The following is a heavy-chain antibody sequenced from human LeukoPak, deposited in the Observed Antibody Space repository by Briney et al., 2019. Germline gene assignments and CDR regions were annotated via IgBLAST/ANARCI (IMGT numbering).Heavy chain of an antibody. V-gene: IGHV3-30-3*01. J-gene: IGHJ4*02. CDR1: GFTFSSYA. CDR3: ARLTVVTYFDY. CDR2: ISYDGSNK. Sequence: GGSLRLSCAASGFTFSSYAMHWVRQAPGKGLEWVAVISYDGSNKYYADSVKGRFTISRDNSKNTLYLQMNSLRAEDTAVYYCARLTVVTYFDYWGQGTLVTVSS. D-gene: IGHD4-23*01.